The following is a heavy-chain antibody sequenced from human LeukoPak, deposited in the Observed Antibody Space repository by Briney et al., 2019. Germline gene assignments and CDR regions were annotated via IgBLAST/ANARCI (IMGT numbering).Heavy chain of an antibody. D-gene: IGHD3/OR15-3a*01. CDR2: MHYSGFT. V-gene: IGHV4-59*01. CDR3: ARDAGTGWYFDL. CDR1: GGSITNYH. J-gene: IGHJ2*01. Sequence: SETLSLTCTVSGGSITNYHWTWIRQPPGKGLEWIGYMHYSGFTSYMPSLKSRVTISVDTSKDQLSLKLNSVTAADTAVYSCARDAGTGWYFDLWGRGTLVTVSS.